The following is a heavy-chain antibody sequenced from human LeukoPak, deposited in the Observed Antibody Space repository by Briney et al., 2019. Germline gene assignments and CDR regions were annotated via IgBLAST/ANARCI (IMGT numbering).Heavy chain of an antibody. J-gene: IGHJ3*02. D-gene: IGHD6-13*01. V-gene: IGHV4-59*01. Sequence: PSETLSLTCTVSGSSISSYYWSWIRQPPGKGLEWIGYIYYSGSTNYNPSLKSRVTISVDTSKNQFSLKLSSVTAADTAVYYCARRNSSSWVPGAFDIWGQGTMVTVSS. CDR2: IYYSGST. CDR1: GSSISSYY. CDR3: ARRNSSSWVPGAFDI.